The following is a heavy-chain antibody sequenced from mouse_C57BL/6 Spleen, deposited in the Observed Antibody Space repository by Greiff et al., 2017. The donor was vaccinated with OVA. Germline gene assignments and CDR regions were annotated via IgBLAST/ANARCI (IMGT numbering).Heavy chain of an antibody. CDR1: GYTFTSYW. J-gene: IGHJ1*03. V-gene: IGHV1-69*01. CDR3: ARDYGSSSWYFDV. D-gene: IGHD1-1*01. Sequence: VQLQQPGAELVMPGASVKLSCKASGYTFTSYWMHWVKQRPGQGLEWIGAIDPSDSYTNYNQKLKGKSTLTVDKSSSTAYMQLSSLTSEDSAVYYCARDYGSSSWYFDVWGTGTTVTVSS. CDR2: IDPSDSYT.